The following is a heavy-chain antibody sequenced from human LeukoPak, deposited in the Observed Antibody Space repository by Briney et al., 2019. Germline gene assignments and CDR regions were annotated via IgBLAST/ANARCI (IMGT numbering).Heavy chain of an antibody. J-gene: IGHJ6*02. CDR2: IFPGDSDT. CDR3: ATSFGYSSGWHGMDV. Sequence: GESLKISCKASGYSFTGYWIAWVRQMPGKGLEWMGIIFPGDSDTRYSPSFQGQVTISADKSISTASLQWSSLKASDTAMYDCATSFGYSSGWHGMDVWGQGTRSPSP. CDR1: GYSFTGYW. D-gene: IGHD6-19*01. V-gene: IGHV5-51*01.